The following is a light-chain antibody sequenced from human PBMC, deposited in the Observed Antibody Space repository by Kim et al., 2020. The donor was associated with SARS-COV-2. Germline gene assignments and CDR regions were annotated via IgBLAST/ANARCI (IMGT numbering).Light chain of an antibody. V-gene: IGLV1-51*01. J-gene: IGLJ1*01. CDR1: TSNIGNND. CDR3: GSWENSLSAPRV. CDR2: DSD. Sequence: QSVLTQPPSVSGAPGERVTVSCSGSTSNIGNNDVSWYQLLPGTAPKLLIYDSDKRPSGISDRFSASKSGTSATLDIVGLQTGDEADYYCGSWENSLSAPRVFGTGTKVTVL.